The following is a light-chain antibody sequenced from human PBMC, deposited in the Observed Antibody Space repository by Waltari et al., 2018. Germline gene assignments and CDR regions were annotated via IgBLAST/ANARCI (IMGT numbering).Light chain of an antibody. J-gene: IGKJ3*01. CDR2: WAS. V-gene: IGKV4-1*01. CDR3: QQFLSLPFT. CDR1: QNILYSSNNKNY. Sequence: DLVVTQSPDSLAVYLGERATINCKSSQNILYSSNNKNYLAWYQRKPGQPPKLLIYWASTRESGVPDRFSGSGSGTDFTLTINSLQAEDVAVYYCQQFLSLPFTFGPGTTVDIK.